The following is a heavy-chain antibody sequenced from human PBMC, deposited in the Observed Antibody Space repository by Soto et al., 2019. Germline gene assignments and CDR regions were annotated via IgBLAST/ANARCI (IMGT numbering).Heavy chain of an antibody. D-gene: IGHD2-2*01. CDR1: GDSVTTYY. J-gene: IGHJ5*01. CDR3: ATVTGVSYARGGLLLWGRGSLLIVDS. CDR2: IYRTGST. Sequence: ETLSLPWTFSGDSVTTYYWNWIRQTPGKGLEWIGYIYRTGSTNYNPSLKSRVTISIDTSKNQFSLRLTSVTAADTAVYYCATVTGVSYARGGLLLWGRGSLLIVDS. V-gene: IGHV4-59*02.